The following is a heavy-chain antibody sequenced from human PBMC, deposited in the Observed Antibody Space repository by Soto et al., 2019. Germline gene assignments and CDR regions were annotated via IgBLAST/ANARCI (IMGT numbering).Heavy chain of an antibody. CDR1: GFTFSSYA. CDR2: ISYDGSNK. Sequence: QVQLVESGGGVVQPGRSLRLSCAASGFTFSSYAMHWVRQAPGKGLEWVAVISYDGSNKYYADSVKGRFTISRDNYKNTLYLQMNSLRAEDTAVYYCARDFARVVVVAAYYYGMDVWGQGTTVTVSS. J-gene: IGHJ6*02. V-gene: IGHV3-30-3*01. D-gene: IGHD2-15*01. CDR3: ARDFARVVVVAAYYYGMDV.